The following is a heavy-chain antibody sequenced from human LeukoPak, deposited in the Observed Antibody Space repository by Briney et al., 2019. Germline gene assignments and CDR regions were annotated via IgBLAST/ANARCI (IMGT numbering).Heavy chain of an antibody. CDR1: GSTFSSYS. CDR2: ISSSSSYI. CDR3: ARDGGERRLRYYFDY. Sequence: GGSLRLSCAASGSTFSSYSMNWVRQAPGKGLEWVSSISSSSSYIYYADSVKGRFTISRDNAKNSLYLQMNSLRAEDTAVYYCARDGGERRLRYYFDYWGQGTLVTVSS. D-gene: IGHD4-17*01. J-gene: IGHJ4*02. V-gene: IGHV3-21*01.